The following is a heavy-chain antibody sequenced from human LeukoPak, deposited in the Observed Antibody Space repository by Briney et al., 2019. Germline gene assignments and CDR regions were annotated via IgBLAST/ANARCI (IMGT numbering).Heavy chain of an antibody. CDR1: GGSISSSSYY. CDR3: ARVAGERLYYYYYYMDV. V-gene: IGHV4-39*07. J-gene: IGHJ6*03. D-gene: IGHD1-1*01. Sequence: PSETLSLTCTVSGGSISSSSYYWGWIRQPPGKGLEWIGSIYYSGSTYYNPSLKSRVTISVDTSKNQFSLKLSSVTAADTAVYYCARVAGERLYYYYYYMDVWGKGTTVTVSS. CDR2: IYYSGST.